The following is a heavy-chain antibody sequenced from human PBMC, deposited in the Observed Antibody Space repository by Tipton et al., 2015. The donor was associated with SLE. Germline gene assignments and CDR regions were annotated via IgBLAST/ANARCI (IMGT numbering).Heavy chain of an antibody. D-gene: IGHD4/OR15-4a*01. Sequence: TLSLTCAVYRGSFSGYYWSWIRRPPGTGLEWIGETTHSGKTNYNPSLKSRVTISADTSKNQFSLKLTSVTVADTAVYYCTRGGRGDGANQFDPWGQGTLVTVSS. CDR3: TRGGRGDGANQFDP. CDR1: RGSFSGYY. CDR2: TTHSGKT. V-gene: IGHV4-34*01. J-gene: IGHJ5*02.